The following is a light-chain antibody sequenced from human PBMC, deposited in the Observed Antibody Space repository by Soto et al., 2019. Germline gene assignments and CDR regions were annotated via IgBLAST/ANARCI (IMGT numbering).Light chain of an antibody. Sequence: EIVMTQSPATLSVSPGDRVTLSCRASQSVRSNSAWYQQKPGQAPRLLIYGASLRATGTPARFSGSGSGTEFTLTISSLQSEDFAVYYCQQYNNWPLTFGGGTKVDIK. V-gene: IGKV3-15*01. J-gene: IGKJ4*01. CDR3: QQYNNWPLT. CDR1: QSVRSN. CDR2: GAS.